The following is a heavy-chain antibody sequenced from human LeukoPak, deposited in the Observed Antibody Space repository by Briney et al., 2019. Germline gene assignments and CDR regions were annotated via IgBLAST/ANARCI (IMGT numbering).Heavy chain of an antibody. D-gene: IGHD2-15*01. CDR3: ARDLFRGVADTNYYYYMDV. CDR1: GYTFTGYY. J-gene: IGHJ6*03. Sequence: ASVKVSCKASGYTFTGYYMHWVRQAPGQGLEWMGWINPNSGGTNYAQKFQGRVTMTRDTSISTAYMELSRLRSDDTAVYYCARDLFRGVADTNYYYYMDVWGKGTTVTVSS. V-gene: IGHV1-2*02. CDR2: INPNSGGT.